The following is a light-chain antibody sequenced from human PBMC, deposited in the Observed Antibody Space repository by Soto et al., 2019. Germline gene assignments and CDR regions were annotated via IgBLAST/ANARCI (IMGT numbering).Light chain of an antibody. CDR1: QNISSSY. CDR2: GAS. J-gene: IGKJ4*01. CDR3: QQYGSSLLT. Sequence: EIVLTQSPGTLSLSPGVRATLSCRASQNISSSYLAWYQQKPGQAPRLLIYGASSRATGIPDRFSGSGSGTNFTLTISRLEPEDFAVYYCQQYGSSLLTFGGGTKVEIK. V-gene: IGKV3-20*01.